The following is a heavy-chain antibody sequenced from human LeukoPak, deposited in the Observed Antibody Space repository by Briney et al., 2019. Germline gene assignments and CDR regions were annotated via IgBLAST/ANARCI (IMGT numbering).Heavy chain of an antibody. CDR3: ARDRWQLARGGDY. CDR1: GYTFTGYY. J-gene: IGHJ4*02. Sequence: ASVKVSCKASGYTFTGYYMHWVRQAPGQGLEWMGWINPNSGGTNYAQKFQGRVTMSRDTSISTAYMELSRLRSDDTAVYYCARDRWQLARGGDYWGQGTLVTVSS. D-gene: IGHD6-6*01. CDR2: INPNSGGT. V-gene: IGHV1-2*02.